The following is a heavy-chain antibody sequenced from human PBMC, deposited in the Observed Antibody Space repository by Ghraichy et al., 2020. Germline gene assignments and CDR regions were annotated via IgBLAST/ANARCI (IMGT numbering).Heavy chain of an antibody. CDR1: VDSLSTDGHS. V-gene: IGHV4-30-4*07. CDR3: ARDRSSFFDY. J-gene: IGHJ4*02. CDR2: IYNSGST. Sequence: SQTLSLTCDVTVDSLSTDGHSWSWLRQPPGKGLEWIGYIYNSGSTYYNPSLESRVTISVDTSKNQFSLELSSVAAADTAVYYCARDRSSFFDYWGQGILVTVSS.